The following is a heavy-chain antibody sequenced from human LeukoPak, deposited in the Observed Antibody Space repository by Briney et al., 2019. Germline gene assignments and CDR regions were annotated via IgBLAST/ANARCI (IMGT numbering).Heavy chain of an antibody. CDR1: GYTLTGYY. D-gene: IGHD2-2*01. Sequence: ASVKVSCKASGYTLTGYYMHWVRQAPGQGLEWMGWINPNSGGTNYAQKFQGWVTMTRDTSISTAYMELSRLRSDDTAVYYCARRSTSWTGGVDAFDIWGQGTMVTVSS. CDR3: ARRSTSWTGGVDAFDI. CDR2: INPNSGGT. J-gene: IGHJ3*02. V-gene: IGHV1-2*04.